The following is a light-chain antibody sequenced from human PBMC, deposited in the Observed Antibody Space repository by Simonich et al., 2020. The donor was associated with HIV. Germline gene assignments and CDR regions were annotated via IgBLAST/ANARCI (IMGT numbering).Light chain of an antibody. CDR1: QKSSTF. CDR3: QQSYSSPT. Sequence: DIQMTQSPSSLSASVGDRVTISCRESQKSSTFLNWYQQKPGKAPKLLISVASSLQRGVPSRFSGSGSGTDFTLTISSLQPEDFATYYCQQSYSSPTFGGGTKVEIK. CDR2: VAS. J-gene: IGKJ4*01. V-gene: IGKV1-39*01.